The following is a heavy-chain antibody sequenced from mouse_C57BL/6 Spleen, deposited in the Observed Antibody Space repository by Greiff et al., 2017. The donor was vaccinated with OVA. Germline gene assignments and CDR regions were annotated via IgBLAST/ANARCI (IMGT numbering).Heavy chain of an antibody. CDR3: ARNLYYDYDVEAMDY. Sequence: QVQLKESGPGLVQPSQSLSITCTVSGFSLTSYGVHWVRQSPGKGLEWLGVIWSGGSTDYYAAFISRLSISKDNSKSQVFFKMNSRQADDTAIYYCARNLYYDYDVEAMDYWGQGTSVTVSS. V-gene: IGHV2-2*01. CDR2: IWSGGST. J-gene: IGHJ4*01. D-gene: IGHD2-4*01. CDR1: GFSLTSYG.